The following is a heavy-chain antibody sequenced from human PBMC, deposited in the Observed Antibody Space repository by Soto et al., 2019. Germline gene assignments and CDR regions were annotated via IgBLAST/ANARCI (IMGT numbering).Heavy chain of an antibody. Sequence: QVQLVQSGAEVKKPGASVKVSCKSSGYPFTNYGISWVRQAPGQGLEWMGWINTYNGNTDYAQKLQGRVTMTTDTSTSTVYMELRTLRSDDTAVSYCARDQRGLAPPFDYWGQGTLVTVSS. D-gene: IGHD3-16*01. J-gene: IGHJ4*02. CDR1: GYPFTNYG. CDR2: INTYNGNT. V-gene: IGHV1-18*01. CDR3: ARDQRGLAPPFDY.